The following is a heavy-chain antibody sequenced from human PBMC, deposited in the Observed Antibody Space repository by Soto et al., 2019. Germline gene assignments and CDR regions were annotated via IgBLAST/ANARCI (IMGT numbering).Heavy chain of an antibody. Sequence: VQLVESGGGVVQPGRSLRLPCAASGFTFSTYAMHWVRQAPGKGLEWVAVISYDGTNKYYADSVRGRFTISRDNSKNTLYLQMNSLRAEDTAVYYCAVSYYYDSSGYSYYFDYWGQGTLVTVSS. CDR2: ISYDGTNK. V-gene: IGHV3-30*01. J-gene: IGHJ4*02. CDR1: GFTFSTYA. CDR3: AVSYYYDSSGYSYYFDY. D-gene: IGHD3-22*01.